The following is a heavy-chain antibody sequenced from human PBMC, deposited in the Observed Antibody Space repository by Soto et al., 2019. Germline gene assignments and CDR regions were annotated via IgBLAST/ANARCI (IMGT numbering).Heavy chain of an antibody. CDR1: GFTFSGSA. J-gene: IGHJ6*03. CDR3: TRLGAASPGPHHSYYYYYYYMDV. CDR2: IRSKANSYAT. V-gene: IGHV3-73*01. Sequence: GGSLRLSCAASGFTFSGSAMHWVRQASGKGLEWVGRIRSKANSYATAYAASVKGRFTISRDDSKNTAYLQMNSLKTEDTAVYYCTRLGAASPGPHHSYYYYYYYMDVWGKGTTVTVSS. D-gene: IGHD6-25*01.